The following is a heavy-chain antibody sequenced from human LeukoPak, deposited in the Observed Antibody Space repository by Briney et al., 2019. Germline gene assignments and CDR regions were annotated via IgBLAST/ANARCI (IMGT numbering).Heavy chain of an antibody. D-gene: IGHD3-3*01. CDR2: ISAYNGNT. CDR1: GYTFTSYG. V-gene: IGHV1-18*01. CDR3: AGDAKLIHYDFWSGYSQGYFDY. J-gene: IGHJ4*02. Sequence: GASVKVSCKASGYTFTSYGISWVRQAPGQGLEWMGWISAYNGNTNYAQKLQGRVTMTTDTSTSTAYMELGSLSSDDTAVYYCAGDAKLIHYDFWSGYSQGYFDYWGQGTLVTVSS.